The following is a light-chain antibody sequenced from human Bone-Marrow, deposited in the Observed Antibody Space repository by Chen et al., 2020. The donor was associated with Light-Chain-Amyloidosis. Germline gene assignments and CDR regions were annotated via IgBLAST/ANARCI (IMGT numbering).Light chain of an antibody. Sequence: DIQMTQSPSTLSASVGDSVTITCRAGQNINRWMAWYQQKPGKPPNLLIYDASPLEGGVPSRFSGSDSGTEFTLTISVLQPDDFASYYCQQYYSYPYTFGPGTKLAIK. J-gene: IGKJ2*01. CDR1: QNINRW. V-gene: IGKV1-5*01. CDR3: QQYYSYPYT. CDR2: DAS.